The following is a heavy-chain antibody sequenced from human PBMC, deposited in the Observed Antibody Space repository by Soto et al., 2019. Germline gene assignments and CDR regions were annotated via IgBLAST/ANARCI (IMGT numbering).Heavy chain of an antibody. D-gene: IGHD3-9*01. J-gene: IGHJ6*03. CDR2: ISWNSGSI. CDR1: GFTFDDYA. Sequence: GGSLRLSCAASGFTFDDYAMHWVRQAPGKGLEWVSGISWNSGSIGYADSVKGRFTISRDNAKNSLYLQMNSLRAEDTGLYYCAKDIGGGEGDTYYDILTGYSSIDYYYYYMDVWGKGTTVTVSS. CDR3: AKDIGGGEGDTYYDILTGYSSIDYYYYYMDV. V-gene: IGHV3-9*01.